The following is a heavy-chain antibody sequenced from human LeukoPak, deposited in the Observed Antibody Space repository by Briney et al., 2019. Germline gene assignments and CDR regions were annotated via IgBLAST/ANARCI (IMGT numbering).Heavy chain of an antibody. CDR2: IGKAGDT. J-gene: IGHJ5*02. V-gene: IGHV3-13*01. Sequence: SGGSLRLSCAASGFASSTSDMHWVRQAAGQGLEWVSGIGKAGDTYYLDSVRGRFTIFRENDENSVYLQMNNLRAGDTAVYYCARGDYMGFDPWGQGTLVTVSS. CDR3: ARGDYMGFDP. D-gene: IGHD4-11*01. CDR1: GFASSTSD.